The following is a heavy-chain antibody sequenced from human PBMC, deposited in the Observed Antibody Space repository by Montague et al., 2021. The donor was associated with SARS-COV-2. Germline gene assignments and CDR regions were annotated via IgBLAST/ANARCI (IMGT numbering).Heavy chain of an antibody. CDR3: ARATRGYGGDFDP. CDR1: GGSVSSGSYY. D-gene: IGHD4-23*01. CDR2: IYYSGST. J-gene: IGHJ5*02. Sequence: SETLSLICTVSGGSVSSGSYYWSWIRQPPGKGLEWIGYIYYSGSTIYNPSLKSRVTISVDTSKNQFSLNLSPVTAADTAVYYCARATRGYGGDFDPWGQGTLVIVSS. V-gene: IGHV4-61*01.